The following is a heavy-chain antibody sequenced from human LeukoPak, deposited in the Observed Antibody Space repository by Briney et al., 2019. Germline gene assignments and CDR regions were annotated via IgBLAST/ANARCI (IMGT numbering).Heavy chain of an antibody. CDR1: GGSFSGYY. CDR3: ARGPDSGSYFAWFDP. Sequence: SETLSLTCAVYGGSFSGYYWSWVRQPPGKGLEWLGEINHSGSTNYNPSFKSRVAISVDTSRNQLSLKLSSVTAADTAVYYCARGPDSGSYFAWFDPWGQGTLVTVSS. J-gene: IGHJ5*02. V-gene: IGHV4-34*01. CDR2: INHSGST. D-gene: IGHD3-10*01.